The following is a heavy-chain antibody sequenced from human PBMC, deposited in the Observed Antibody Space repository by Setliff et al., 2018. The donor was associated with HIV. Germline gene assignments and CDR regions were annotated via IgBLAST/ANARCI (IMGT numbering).Heavy chain of an antibody. CDR1: GYTLTELS. J-gene: IGHJ3*02. Sequence: ASVKVSCKASGYTLTELSIHWVRQAPGKGLEWMGGFDPEYDKTFYAQKFQGRVTMSEDTSTDTAYMELTSLRSEYTAVYYCATRAYDSSGYLRSRVSGAAFDIWGQGTMVTVSS. V-gene: IGHV1-24*01. D-gene: IGHD3-22*01. CDR2: FDPEYDKT. CDR3: ATRAYDSSGYLRSRVSGAAFDI.